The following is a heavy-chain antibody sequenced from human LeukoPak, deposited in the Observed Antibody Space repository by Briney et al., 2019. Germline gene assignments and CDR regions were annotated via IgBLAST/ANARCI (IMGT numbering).Heavy chain of an antibody. CDR3: ARHPAKFLAFDI. J-gene: IGHJ3*02. CDR1: GGSISSGSYY. CDR2: IYTSGST. V-gene: IGHV4-61*02. D-gene: IGHD4/OR15-4a*01. Sequence: PSQTLSLTCTVSGGSISSGSYYWSWIRQPAGKGLEWIGRIYTSGSTYYNPSLKSRVTISVDTSKNQFSLKLSSVTAADTAVYYCARHPAKFLAFDIWGQGTMVTVSS.